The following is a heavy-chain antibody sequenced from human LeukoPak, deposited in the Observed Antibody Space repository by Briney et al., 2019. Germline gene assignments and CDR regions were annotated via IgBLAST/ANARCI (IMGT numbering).Heavy chain of an antibody. CDR1: GFTFSSYA. CDR2: ISGSGGST. Sequence: GGSLRLSCAASGFTFSSYAMSWVRQAPGKGLEWVSAISGSGGSTYYADSVKGRFTTSRDNSKNTLYVQMNSLRAEDTAVYYCATTMRLANFDYWGQGTLVTVSS. V-gene: IGHV3-23*01. D-gene: IGHD3-3*02. CDR3: ATTMRLANFDY. J-gene: IGHJ4*02.